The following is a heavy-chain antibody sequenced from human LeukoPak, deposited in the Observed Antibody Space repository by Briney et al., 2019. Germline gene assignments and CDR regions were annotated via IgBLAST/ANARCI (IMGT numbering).Heavy chain of an antibody. CDR3: ARDRPGMDV. CDR1: GFTFSSYW. CDR2: IKQDGSGK. V-gene: IGHV3-7*01. J-gene: IGHJ6*02. Sequence: GALRLSCAASGFTFSSYWMSWVRQAPGKGLEWVANIKQDGSGKYYVGSVKGRFTISRDNAKNSLYLQVNSLRAEDTAVYYCARDRPGMDVWGQGTTVTVSS.